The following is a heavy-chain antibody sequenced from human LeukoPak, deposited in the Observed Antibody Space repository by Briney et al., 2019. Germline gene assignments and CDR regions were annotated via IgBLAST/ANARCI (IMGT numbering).Heavy chain of an antibody. CDR2: ISSSSYI. Sequence: GGSLRLSCAASGFTFSSYSMNWVRQAPGKGLEWVSSISSSSYIYYADSVKGRFTISRDNAKNSLYLQMNSLGAEDTAVYYCASAERYYDFWRASYYYYGMDVWGQGTTVTVSS. J-gene: IGHJ6*02. D-gene: IGHD3-3*01. CDR3: ASAERYYDFWRASYYYYGMDV. V-gene: IGHV3-21*01. CDR1: GFTFSSYS.